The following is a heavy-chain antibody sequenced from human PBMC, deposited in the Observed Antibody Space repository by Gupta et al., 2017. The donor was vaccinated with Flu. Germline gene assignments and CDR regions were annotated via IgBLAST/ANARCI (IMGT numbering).Heavy chain of an antibody. CDR3: ARGHWGTCSSTSCHQLSYYYYGMDV. V-gene: IGHV4-34*01. CDR2: INHSGST. J-gene: IGHJ6*02. Sequence: QVQLQQWGAGLLKPSETLSLTCAVYGGSFSGYYWSWIRQPPGKGLEWIGEINHSGSTNYNPSLKSRVTISVDTSKNQFSLKLSSVTAADTAVYYCARGHWGTCSSTSCHQLSYYYYGMDVWGQGTTVTVSS. CDR1: GGSFSGYY. D-gene: IGHD2-2*01.